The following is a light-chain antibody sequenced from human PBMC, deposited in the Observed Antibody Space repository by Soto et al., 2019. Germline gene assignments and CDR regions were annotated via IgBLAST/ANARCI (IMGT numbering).Light chain of an antibody. V-gene: IGKV3-20*01. CDR3: QQYGLPPHS. Sequence: EIVLTQSPGTLSLSPGERATLSCRASQSVYNNYLAWYQQKPGQTPRLLVNGASNRATGIPDRFSGGGSGTDFPLTISSLEPEDVAVYYCQQYGLPPHSFGQGTRVEIK. J-gene: IGKJ2*01. CDR1: QSVYNNY. CDR2: GAS.